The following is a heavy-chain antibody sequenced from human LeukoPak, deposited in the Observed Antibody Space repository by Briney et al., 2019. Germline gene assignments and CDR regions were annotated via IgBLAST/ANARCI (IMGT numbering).Heavy chain of an antibody. CDR2: ISYDGSNK. V-gene: IGHV3-30-3*01. CDR1: GFTFSSYA. Sequence: GGSLRLSCAASGFTFSSYAMHWVRQAPGKGLGWVAVISYDGSNKYYADSVKGRFTISRDNSKNTLYLQMNSLRAEDTAVYYCARDLQAARPPLYYYYGMDVWGQGTTVTVSS. J-gene: IGHJ6*02. D-gene: IGHD6-6*01. CDR3: ARDLQAARPPLYYYYGMDV.